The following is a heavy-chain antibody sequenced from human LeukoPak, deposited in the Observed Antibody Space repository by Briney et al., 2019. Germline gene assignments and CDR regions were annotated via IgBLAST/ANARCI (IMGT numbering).Heavy chain of an antibody. CDR3: ARDNYSYRLDL. V-gene: IGHV3-23*01. CDR1: GFTFSSYA. J-gene: IGHJ5*02. Sequence: GGSLRLSCGASGFTFSSYAMSWVRQAPGRGLEWVSAICKSGGSTFYADSVRGRFTISRDNSKNTLYLHMNSLRAEDTAIYYCARDNYSYRLDLWGQGTLVTVSS. D-gene: IGHD2-21*01. CDR2: ICKSGGST.